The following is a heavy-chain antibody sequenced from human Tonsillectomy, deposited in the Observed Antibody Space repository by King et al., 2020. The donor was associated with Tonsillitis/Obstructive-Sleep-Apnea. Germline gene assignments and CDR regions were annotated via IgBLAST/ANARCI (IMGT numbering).Heavy chain of an antibody. Sequence: VQLVESGGGLVKSGGSGRLSCVASGFTFSDAWMTWVRQAPGKGLEWVGHIKSKTDGGTTDYVAPVKGRFAISRDDSKNTVYLQMNSLKTEDTAVYYWVTWGPIAARPRFDYWGQGTLVTVSS. CDR1: GFTFSDAW. CDR3: VTWGPIAARPRFDY. V-gene: IGHV3-15*01. D-gene: IGHD6-6*01. J-gene: IGHJ4*02. CDR2: IKSKTDGGTT.